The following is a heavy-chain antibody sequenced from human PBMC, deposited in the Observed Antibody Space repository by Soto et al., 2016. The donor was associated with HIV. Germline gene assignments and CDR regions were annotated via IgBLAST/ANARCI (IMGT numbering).Heavy chain of an antibody. CDR2: IVPIFGTA. V-gene: IGHV1-69*01. Sequence: QVQLVQSGAEVKKPGSSVKVSCKASGGTFSSHAISWVRQAPGQGLEWIGGIVPIFGTANYAQKFQGRVTIIADESTSTAYMDLSSLRSEDTAVYYCARGRGGGAFDIWGQGTMVTVSS. CDR3: ARGRGGGAFDI. CDR1: GGTFSSHA. J-gene: IGHJ3*02. D-gene: IGHD3-16*01.